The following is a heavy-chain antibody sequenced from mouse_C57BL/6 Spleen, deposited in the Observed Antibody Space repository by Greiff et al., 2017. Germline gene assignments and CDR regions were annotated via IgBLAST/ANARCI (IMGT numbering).Heavy chain of an antibody. V-gene: IGHV1-55*01. J-gene: IGHJ1*03. CDR1: GYTFTSYW. CDR2: IYPGSGST. D-gene: IGHD1-1*01. CDR3: ARENYYGSSYRYFDV. Sequence: VQLKQPGAELVKPGASVKMSCKASGYTFTSYWITWVKQRPGQGLEWIGDIYPGSGSTNYNEKFKSKATLTVDTSSSTAYMQLSSLTSEDSAVYYCARENYYGSSYRYFDVWGTGTTVTVSS.